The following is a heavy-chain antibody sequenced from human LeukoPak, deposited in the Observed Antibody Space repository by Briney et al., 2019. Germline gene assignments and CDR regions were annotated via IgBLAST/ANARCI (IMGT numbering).Heavy chain of an antibody. CDR3: ARDVSLYCSSTSCYRDYYYYGVDV. CDR1: GGTFSSYA. Sequence: ASVKVSCKASGGTFSSYAISWVRQAPGQGLEWMGGIIPIFGTANYAQKFQGRVTITADESTSTAYMELSSLRSEDTAVYYCARDVSLYCSSTSCYRDYYYYGVDVWGQGTTVTVSS. D-gene: IGHD2-2*01. V-gene: IGHV1-69*01. J-gene: IGHJ6*02. CDR2: IIPIFGTA.